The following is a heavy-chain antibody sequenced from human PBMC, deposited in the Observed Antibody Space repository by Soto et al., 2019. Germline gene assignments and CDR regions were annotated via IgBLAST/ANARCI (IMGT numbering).Heavy chain of an antibody. D-gene: IGHD1-26*01. CDR2: ISWNSGSI. J-gene: IGHJ4*02. V-gene: IGHV3-9*01. Sequence: TGGSLRLSCAASGFTFDDYAMHWVRQAPGKGLEWVSGISWNSGSIGYADSVKGRFTISRDNAKNSLYLQMNSLRAEDTALYYCAKDIRVGATRDFDYWGQGALVTVSS. CDR1: GFTFDDYA. CDR3: AKDIRVGATRDFDY.